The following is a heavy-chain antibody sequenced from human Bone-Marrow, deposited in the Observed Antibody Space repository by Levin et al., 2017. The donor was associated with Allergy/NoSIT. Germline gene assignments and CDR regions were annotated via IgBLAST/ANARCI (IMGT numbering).Heavy chain of an antibody. D-gene: IGHD6-13*01. CDR2: IWYDGSNK. J-gene: IGHJ4*02. V-gene: IGHV3-33*01. CDR3: ARDLSYSSSWYFGY. Sequence: PGESLKISCAASGFTFSSYGMHWVRQAPGKGLEWVAVIWYDGSNKYYADSVKGRFTISRDNSKNTLYLQMNSLRAEDTAVYYCARDLSYSSSWYFGYWGQGTLVTVSS. CDR1: GFTFSSYG.